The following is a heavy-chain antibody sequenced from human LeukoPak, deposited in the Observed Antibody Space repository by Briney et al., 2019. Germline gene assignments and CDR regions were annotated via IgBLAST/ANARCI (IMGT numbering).Heavy chain of an antibody. V-gene: IGHV3-30-3*01. CDR2: ISYDGSNK. D-gene: IGHD4-17*01. CDR1: GFTFSSYT. Sequence: GGSLRLSCAASGFTFSSYTMHWVRQAPGPGLERVAVISYDGSNKYYADSVKGRFTISRDNSKNTLYLQMNSLRAEDTAVYYCARDHYGDYGIDYWGQGTLVTGSS. CDR3: ARDHYGDYGIDY. J-gene: IGHJ4*02.